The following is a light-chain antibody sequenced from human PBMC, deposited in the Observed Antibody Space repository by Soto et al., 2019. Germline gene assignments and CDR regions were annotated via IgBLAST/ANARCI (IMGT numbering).Light chain of an antibody. CDR1: SSKIGSNT. Sequence: QSVLTQPPSASGTPGQRVTMSCSGSSSKIGSNTVNWYQQLPGTAPKLLIYSNDQRPSGVPDRFSGSKSGTSASLAISGLRSEDAADYYCAAWDDSRNGGVFGGGTKVTVL. CDR3: AAWDDSRNGGV. V-gene: IGLV1-44*01. CDR2: SND. J-gene: IGLJ3*02.